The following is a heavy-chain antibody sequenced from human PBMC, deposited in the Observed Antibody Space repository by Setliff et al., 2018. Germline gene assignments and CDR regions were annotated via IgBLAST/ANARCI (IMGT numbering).Heavy chain of an antibody. Sequence: PSETLSLTCAVSGGSISSGSYYWSWIRHPAGKGLEWIGRVYTNGGTDYIPYLKSRVTILIDTSKNQFSLKLRSVTAADTAVYYCARANKKLDYYYYYYMDVWGKGTTVTVSS. D-gene: IGHD1-1*01. CDR2: VYTNGGT. CDR1: GGSISSGSYY. J-gene: IGHJ6*03. CDR3: ARANKKLDYYYYYYMDV. V-gene: IGHV4-61*02.